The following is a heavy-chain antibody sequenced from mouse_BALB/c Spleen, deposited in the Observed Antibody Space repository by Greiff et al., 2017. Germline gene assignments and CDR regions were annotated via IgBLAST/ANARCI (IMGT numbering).Heavy chain of an antibody. D-gene: IGHD2-4*01. J-gene: IGHJ4*01. CDR3: ADYDYGGAMDY. V-gene: IGHV1-7*01. CDR2: INPSTGYT. CDR1: GYTFTSYW. Sequence: QVHVKQSGAELAKPGASVKMSCKASGYTFTSYWMHWVKQRPGQGLEWIGYINPSTGYTEYNQKFKDKATLTADKSSSTAYMQLSSLTSEDSAVYYCADYDYGGAMDYWGQGTSVTVSS.